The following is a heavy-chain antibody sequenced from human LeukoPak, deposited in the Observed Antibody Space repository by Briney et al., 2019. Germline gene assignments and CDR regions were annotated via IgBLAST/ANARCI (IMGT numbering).Heavy chain of an antibody. D-gene: IGHD2-21*02. CDR1: GGSFSGYY. J-gene: IGHJ4*02. CDR3: ARGRWLTAIGGWYYFDY. V-gene: IGHV4-34*01. CDR2: INHSGNT. Sequence: SETLSLTCAVYGGSFSGYYRSWIRQPPGKGLEWIGEINHSGNTNYNPSLKSRVTISLDTSKNQFSLKLSSVTAADTAVYYCARGRWLTAIGGWYYFDYWGQGTLVTVSS.